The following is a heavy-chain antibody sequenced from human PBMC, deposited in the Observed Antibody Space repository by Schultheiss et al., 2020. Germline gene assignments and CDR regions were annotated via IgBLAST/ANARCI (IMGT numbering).Heavy chain of an antibody. CDR3: ARGNRTIFGSKGYGMDV. D-gene: IGHD3-3*01. CDR2: IYFSGAT. CDR1: GASISTGGYY. J-gene: IGHJ6*02. V-gene: IGHV4-39*07. Sequence: ETLSLTCTVSGASISTGGYYWGWIRQPPGKGLEWIGSIYFSGATNYNPSLKSRVTISLDASKNQFSLKLSSVTAADTAVYYCARGNRTIFGSKGYGMDVWGQGTTVTVSS.